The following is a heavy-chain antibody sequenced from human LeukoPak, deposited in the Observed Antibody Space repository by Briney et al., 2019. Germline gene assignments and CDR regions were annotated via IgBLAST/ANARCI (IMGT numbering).Heavy chain of an antibody. CDR1: GGSFSGDY. D-gene: IGHD2-2*01. CDR2: INHSGST. CDR3: ARGTSAARSDYYYYMDV. J-gene: IGHJ6*03. V-gene: IGHV4-34*01. Sequence: SETLSLTCAVYGGSFSGDYWSWIRQPPGKGLEWIGEINHSGSTNYNPSLKSRVTISVDTSKNQFSLKLSSVTAADTAVYYCARGTSAARSDYYYYMDVWGKGTTVTVSS.